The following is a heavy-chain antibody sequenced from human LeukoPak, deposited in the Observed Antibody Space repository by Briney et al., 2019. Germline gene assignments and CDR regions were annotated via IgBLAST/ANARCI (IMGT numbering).Heavy chain of an antibody. CDR3: TTGIRGD. CDR1: GFTFSSYV. V-gene: IGHV3-23*01. Sequence: GGSLRLSCAASGFTFSSYVMSWVRQAPGKGLEWVSGISGSGGSTNYTDSVKGRFTISRDNSKNTLYLQMNSLRAEDTAVYYCTTGIRGDWGQGTLVTVSS. D-gene: IGHD3-10*01. CDR2: ISGSGGST. J-gene: IGHJ4*02.